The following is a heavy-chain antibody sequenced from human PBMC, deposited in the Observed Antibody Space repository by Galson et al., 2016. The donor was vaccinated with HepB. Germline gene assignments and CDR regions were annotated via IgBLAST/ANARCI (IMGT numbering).Heavy chain of an antibody. Sequence: SETLSPTCTVSGGSISGSSSWWGWLRQTPGKGLEWIGSINDSGSMHNNPTLKSRVTISVDTSKNQFSLTLSSVTAADTAVYYCMRYNCDSFMDWNWGQGTLVTVSS. CDR2: INDSGSM. CDR3: MRYNCDSFMDWN. CDR1: GGSISGSSSW. D-gene: IGHD1-20*01. V-gene: IGHV4-39*01. J-gene: IGHJ4*02.